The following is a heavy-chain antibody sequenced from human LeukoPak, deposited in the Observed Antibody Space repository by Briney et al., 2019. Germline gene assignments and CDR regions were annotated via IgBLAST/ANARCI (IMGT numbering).Heavy chain of an antibody. CDR1: GYTVTVHY. J-gene: IGHJ3*02. CDR2: IHPNTGGT. V-gene: IGHV1-2*02. CDR3: ASEYKYDSSGANAFDI. D-gene: IGHD3-22*01. Sequence: ASVKVSCKASGYTVTVHYIHWVRQAPGQGLEWMGWIHPNTGGTKYAQKFQGRVTMTRDTSSSTAYMELSSLRSADTAVYYCASEYKYDSSGANAFDIWGQGTMVTVSS.